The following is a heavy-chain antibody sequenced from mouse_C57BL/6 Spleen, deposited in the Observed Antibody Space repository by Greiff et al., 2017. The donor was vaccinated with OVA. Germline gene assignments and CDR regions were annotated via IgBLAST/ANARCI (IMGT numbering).Heavy chain of an antibody. D-gene: IGHD1-1*01. CDR1: GYTFTSYW. CDR2: IDPSDSYT. CDR3: GNYGSGPYYAVDY. J-gene: IGHJ4*01. V-gene: IGHV1-69*01. Sequence: QVQLQQSGAELVMPGASVKLSCKASGYTFTSYWMHWVKQRPGQGLEWIGEIDPSDSYTNYNQKFKGKSTLTVDKSSSTAYMQLSSLTSEDSAVYYCGNYGSGPYYAVDYWGQGTSVTVSS.